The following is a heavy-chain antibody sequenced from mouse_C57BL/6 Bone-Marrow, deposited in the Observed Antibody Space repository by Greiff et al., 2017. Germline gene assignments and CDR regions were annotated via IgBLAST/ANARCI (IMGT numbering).Heavy chain of an antibody. V-gene: IGHV1-5*01. CDR3: TSHYYGSSPRYFDV. Sequence: VQLQQSGTVLARPGASVKMSCKTSGYTFTSYWMHWVNQRPGQGLEWIGAIYPGNSDTSYNQKFKGKAKLTAVTSASTAYMELSSLTNEDSAVYYCTSHYYGSSPRYFDVWGTGTTVTVSS. D-gene: IGHD1-1*01. CDR2: IYPGNSDT. CDR1: GYTFTSYW. J-gene: IGHJ1*03.